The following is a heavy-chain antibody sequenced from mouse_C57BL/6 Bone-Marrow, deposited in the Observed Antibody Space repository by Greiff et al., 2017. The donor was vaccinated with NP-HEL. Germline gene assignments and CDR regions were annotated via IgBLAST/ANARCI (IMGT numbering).Heavy chain of an antibody. CDR2: IDPEDGDT. CDR1: GFNIKDYY. J-gene: IGHJ4*01. D-gene: IGHD2-5*01. V-gene: IGHV14-1*01. Sequence: EVQRVESGAELVRPGASVKLSCTASGFNIKDYYMHWVKQRPEQGLEWIGRIDPEDGDTEYAPKFQGKATMTADTSSNTAYLQLSSLTSEDTAVYYCTTPYYSNRYAMDYWGQGTSVTVSS. CDR3: TTPYYSNRYAMDY.